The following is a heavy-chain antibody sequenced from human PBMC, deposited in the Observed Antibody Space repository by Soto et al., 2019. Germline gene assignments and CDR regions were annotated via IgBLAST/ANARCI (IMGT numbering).Heavy chain of an antibody. Sequence: EVQLLESGGGLVKPGGSLRLSCGASGFIFRNYGLSWVRQAPGKGLEWVSDISGSGSVTNYADSVKGRFTISRDNSNNTLSLQMDSLRAEDTAVYYCAKGGVAAARGYLDHWGQGTRVTVSS. CDR1: GFIFRNYG. D-gene: IGHD6-13*01. V-gene: IGHV3-23*01. CDR2: ISGSGSVT. CDR3: AKGGVAAARGYLDH. J-gene: IGHJ4*02.